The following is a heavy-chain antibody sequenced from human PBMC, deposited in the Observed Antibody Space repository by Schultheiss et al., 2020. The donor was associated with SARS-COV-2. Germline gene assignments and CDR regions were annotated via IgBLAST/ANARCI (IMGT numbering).Heavy chain of an antibody. D-gene: IGHD4-17*01. V-gene: IGHV3-15*07. CDR1: DITFTDAW. Sequence: GGSWLSCAASDITFTDAWMNWVRQAPGKGLEWVGRIRSNSDGGTADYAAPVKGRFRISRDDSKNTLYLEMDSLKTEDTAVYFCNVDWGGSDYVKDHWGQGTLVTVSS. J-gene: IGHJ4*02. CDR3: NVDWGGSDYVKDH. CDR2: IRSNSDGGTA.